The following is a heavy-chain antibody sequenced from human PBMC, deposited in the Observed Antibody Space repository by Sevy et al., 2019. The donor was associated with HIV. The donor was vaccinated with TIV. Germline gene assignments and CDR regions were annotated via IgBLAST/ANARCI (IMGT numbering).Heavy chain of an antibody. CDR1: GFSFDSYG. J-gene: IGHJ6*03. CDR3: AKGGGGHYDPDEIGYYFYYYNMDV. V-gene: IGHV3-23*01. D-gene: IGHD3-22*01. CDR2: ISGSGTRT. Sequence: GGSLRLSCAVSGFSFDSYGMTWVRQAPGKGLEWVSGISGSGTRTYYADSVKGRFSISRDNSKNRLYLQMNSLRSEDKAIYYGAKGGGGHYDPDEIGYYFYYYNMDVWGKWTTVTVSS.